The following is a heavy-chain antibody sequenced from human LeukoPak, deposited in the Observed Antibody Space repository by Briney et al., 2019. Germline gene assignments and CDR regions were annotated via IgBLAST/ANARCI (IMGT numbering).Heavy chain of an antibody. CDR1: GFNFRTYA. V-gene: IGHV3-23*01. D-gene: IGHD5-12*01. Sequence: GGSLRLSCAASGFNFRTYAMSWVRQAPGKGLEWVSSISGSGGSTYYADSVKGRFTISRDNSKNTLYLQMNSLRAEDTAVYYCAKYSGYEYYYHYYMDVWGKGTTVTISS. CDR2: ISGSGGST. CDR3: AKYSGYEYYYHYYMDV. J-gene: IGHJ6*03.